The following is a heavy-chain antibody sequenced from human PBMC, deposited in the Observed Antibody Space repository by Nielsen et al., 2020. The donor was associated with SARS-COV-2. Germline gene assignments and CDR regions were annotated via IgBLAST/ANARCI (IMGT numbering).Heavy chain of an antibody. V-gene: IGHV3-23*01. CDR1: GFTFSSYA. J-gene: IGHJ4*02. Sequence: GESLKISCAASGFTFSSYAMSWVRQAPGKGLEWVSAISGSGGSTYYADSVKGRFTISRDNSKNTLYLQMNSLRAEDTAVYYCATSLGGDSYYDFWSGYSGLDYWGQGTLVTVSS. CDR2: ISGSGGST. D-gene: IGHD3-3*01. CDR3: ATSLGGDSYYDFWSGYSGLDY.